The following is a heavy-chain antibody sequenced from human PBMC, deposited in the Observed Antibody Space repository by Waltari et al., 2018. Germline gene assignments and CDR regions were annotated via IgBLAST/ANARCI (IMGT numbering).Heavy chain of an antibody. CDR3: ARGPPIVGAMDY. J-gene: IGHJ4*02. CDR1: GNSISSPYY. CDR2: IYHSGNT. Sequence: QVRLQESGPGLVKPSETLSLTCTVSGNSISSPYYWGWIRRPPGKGPEWIGNIYHSGNTYSNPSLKSRVTLSVDTSKNQFSLKLNSVTAADTAVYYCARGPPIVGAMDYWGQGTLVTVSS. D-gene: IGHD1-26*01. V-gene: IGHV4-38-2*02.